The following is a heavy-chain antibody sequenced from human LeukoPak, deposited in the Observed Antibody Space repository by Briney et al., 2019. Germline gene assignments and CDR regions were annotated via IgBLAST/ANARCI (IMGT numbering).Heavy chain of an antibody. Sequence: SETLSLACTVSGGSISSSNFYWGWIRQPPGKGLEWIGSIYYSGSTYYNPSLKSRVTISVDTSKNQFSLKLSSVTAADTAVYYCAREEPYYDILTGQFDYWGQGTLVTVSS. CDR3: AREEPYYDILTGQFDY. CDR2: IYYSGST. CDR1: GGSISSSNFY. V-gene: IGHV4-39*07. J-gene: IGHJ4*02. D-gene: IGHD3-9*01.